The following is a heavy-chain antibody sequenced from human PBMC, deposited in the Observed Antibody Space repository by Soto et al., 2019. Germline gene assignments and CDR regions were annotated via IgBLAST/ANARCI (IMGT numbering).Heavy chain of an antibody. CDR2: IYYSGST. V-gene: IGHV4-39*01. J-gene: IGHJ6*03. D-gene: IGHD6-13*01. CDR3: ARQRGGSSWSNTPYYMDV. Sequence: SETLSLTCTVSGGSISSSSYYWGWIRQPPGKGLEWIGSIYYSGSTYYNPSLKSRVTISVDTSKNQFSLKLSSVTAADTAVYYCARQRGGSSWSNTPYYMDVWGKGTTVTVSS. CDR1: GGSISSSSYY.